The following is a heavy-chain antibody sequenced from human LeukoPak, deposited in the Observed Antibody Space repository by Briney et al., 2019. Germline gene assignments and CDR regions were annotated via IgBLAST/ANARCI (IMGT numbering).Heavy chain of an antibody. Sequence: GGSLRLSCAASGFTFSNYAMTWVRQTPGEGLEWVAFISQSGGRSTDYADSVRGRFTISRDNSEDTLYLQMNSLRAEDTAVYHCARDLVCSTSSCRYNWFDPWGQGTLVTVSS. J-gene: IGHJ5*02. V-gene: IGHV3-23*01. CDR2: ISQSGGRST. CDR1: GFTFSNYA. D-gene: IGHD2-2*01. CDR3: ARDLVCSTSSCRYNWFDP.